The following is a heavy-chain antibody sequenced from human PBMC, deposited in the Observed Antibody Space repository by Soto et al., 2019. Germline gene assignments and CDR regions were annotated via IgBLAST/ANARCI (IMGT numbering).Heavy chain of an antibody. V-gene: IGHV3-74*01. CDR1: GCTFSNSW. Sequence: GGSLRLSCAASGCTFSNSWMHWVRQVSGKQLECVSRINADGTSTSYADSVKGRFTISRDNAKNTLYLHVNSLRAEDTAVYYCVKVLARGVGVPRFYFDSWGQGALVTVSS. J-gene: IGHJ4*02. CDR2: INADGTST. CDR3: VKVLARGVGVPRFYFDS. D-gene: IGHD2-2*01.